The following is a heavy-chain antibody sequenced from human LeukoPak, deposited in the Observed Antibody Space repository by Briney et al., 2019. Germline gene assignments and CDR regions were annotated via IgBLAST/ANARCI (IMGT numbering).Heavy chain of an antibody. CDR1: GYTFTSYD. D-gene: IGHD6-6*01. J-gene: IGHJ5*02. CDR3: ARPYITSANWFDP. Sequence: ASVKVSCKASGYTFTSYDINWVRQATGQGLEWMGWMNPNSGNTGYAQKFKGRVTMTRNTSISTAYMELGSLRSEDTAVYYCARPYITSANWFDPWGQGTLVTVSS. V-gene: IGHV1-8*01. CDR2: MNPNSGNT.